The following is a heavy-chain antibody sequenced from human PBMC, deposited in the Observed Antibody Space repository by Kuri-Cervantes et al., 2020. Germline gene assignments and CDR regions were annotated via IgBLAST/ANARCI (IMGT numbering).Heavy chain of an antibody. CDR1: GFTFNIYT. CDR2: ISYHGSDK. D-gene: IGHD3-9*01. J-gene: IGHJ4*02. V-gene: IGHV3-30-3*01. CDR3: AKGERYYDILTGYYPTPTFDY. Sequence: GESLKISCTASGFTFNIYTMHWVRQAPGKGLEWVAVISYHGSDKHYADSAKGRFTISRDNSKNTLYLQMNSLRAEDTAVYYCAKGERYYDILTGYYPTPTFDYWGQGTLVTVSS.